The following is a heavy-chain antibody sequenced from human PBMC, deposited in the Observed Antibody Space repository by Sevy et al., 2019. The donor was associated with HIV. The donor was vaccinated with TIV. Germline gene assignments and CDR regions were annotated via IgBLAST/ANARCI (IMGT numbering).Heavy chain of an antibody. V-gene: IGHV3-23*01. D-gene: IGHD3-10*01. CDR3: AKDRGTYGVRPSYFDY. CDR1: EFTFSTYA. Sequence: GSLRLSCAASEFTFSTYAMNWVRQAPGKGLEWVSAISGSGVSTYYADSVKGRFTISRDNSKNTLYLQMNSLRAEDTAVYYCAKDRGTYGVRPSYFDYWGRGTLVTVSS. CDR2: ISGSGVST. J-gene: IGHJ4*02.